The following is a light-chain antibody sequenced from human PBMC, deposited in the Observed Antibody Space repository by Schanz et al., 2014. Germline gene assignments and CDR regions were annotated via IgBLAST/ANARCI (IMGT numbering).Light chain of an antibody. V-gene: IGKV3-20*01. Sequence: EIVLTQSPATLSLSPGERATLSCRASQSVSSSLAWYQQKPGQAPRLLIYDASNRATGIPARFSASGSGTDFTLTISRLEPEDFAVYYCQQYGSSPLTFGGGTVVDIK. J-gene: IGKJ4*01. CDR2: DAS. CDR1: QSVSSS. CDR3: QQYGSSPLT.